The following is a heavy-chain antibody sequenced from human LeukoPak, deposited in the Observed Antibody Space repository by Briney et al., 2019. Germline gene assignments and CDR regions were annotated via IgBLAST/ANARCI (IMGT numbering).Heavy chain of an antibody. CDR1: GYTFTSYD. CDR3: ARAPFTVTTPYYYYYYYMDV. D-gene: IGHD4-11*01. J-gene: IGHJ6*03. V-gene: IGHV1-8*03. Sequence: ASVKVSCKASGYTFTSYDINWVPQATGQGLEWMGWMNPKSGNTVYAQKFQGRVTITRNTSISTAFMELSSLRSEDTAVYYCARAPFTVTTPYYYYYYYMDVWGKGTTVTVSS. CDR2: MNPKSGNT.